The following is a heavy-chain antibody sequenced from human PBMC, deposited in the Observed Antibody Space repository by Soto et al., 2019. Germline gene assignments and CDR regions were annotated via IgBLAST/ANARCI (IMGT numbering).Heavy chain of an antibody. CDR3: GRSPRRVDGKWYVDY. CDR1: GDSFSSSNW. Sequence: QVQLQESGPGLVKPSGTLSLSCGVSGDSFSSSNWWTWIRHPPGKGLEWIGDILLTGHTDLSPSLWSRITISIDTSKKEFSLKMTSVTAPHTAVYYCGRSPRRVDGKWYVDYWGPGALVIVAS. V-gene: IGHV4-4*02. J-gene: IGHJ4*02. D-gene: IGHD2-15*01. CDR2: ILLTGHT.